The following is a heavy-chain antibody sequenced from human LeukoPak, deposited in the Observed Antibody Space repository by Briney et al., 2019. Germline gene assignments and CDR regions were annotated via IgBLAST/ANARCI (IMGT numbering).Heavy chain of an antibody. CDR3: ARSSGWLPDY. J-gene: IGHJ4*02. CDR2: IYYSGST. Sequence: SETLSLTCTVSGGSISSYYWSWIRQPPGKGPEWIGNIYYSGSTNYNPSLRSRVTMSVDTSKNPFSLKLSSVTAADTAVYYCARSSGWLPDYWGQGTLVTVSS. CDR1: GGSISSYY. V-gene: IGHV4-59*01. D-gene: IGHD6-19*01.